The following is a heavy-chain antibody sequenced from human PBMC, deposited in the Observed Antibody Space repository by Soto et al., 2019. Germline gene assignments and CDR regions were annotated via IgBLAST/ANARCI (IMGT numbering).Heavy chain of an antibody. J-gene: IGHJ4*02. CDR2: ISSNGGST. CDR1: GFTFSSYA. D-gene: IGHD6-19*01. CDR3: ARDKLRVSYGIAVAGTGYFDY. V-gene: IGHV3-64*01. Sequence: GGFLRLSCAASGFTFSSYAMHWVRQAPGKGLEYVSAISSNGGSTYYANSVKGRFTISRDNSKNTLYLQMGSLRAEDMAVYYCARDKLRVSYGIAVAGTGYFDYWGQGTLVTVS.